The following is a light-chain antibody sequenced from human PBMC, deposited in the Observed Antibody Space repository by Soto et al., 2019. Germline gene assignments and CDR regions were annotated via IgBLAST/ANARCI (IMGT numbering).Light chain of an antibody. V-gene: IGKV1-5*01. J-gene: IGKJ1*01. Sequence: DIQMTQSPSTLSASVGDRVTITCRVSQSISRWLARYQQKPGKVPRLLISDASRLESGVPSRFSGSGSGTEFTLTISSLQPDDFATYYCQQYNSYSRTFGQGTKVEIK. CDR2: DAS. CDR3: QQYNSYSRT. CDR1: QSISRW.